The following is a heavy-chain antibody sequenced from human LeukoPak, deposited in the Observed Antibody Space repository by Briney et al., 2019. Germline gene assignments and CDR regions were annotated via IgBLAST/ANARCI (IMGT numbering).Heavy chain of an antibody. Sequence: GESLKISCKGSGYSFTSYWIGWVRQMPGKGLEWMGIIYPGDSDTRYSPSFQGQVTISADKSISTAYLQWSSLKASDTAMYYCATAKTLAAAGFDYWGQGTLVTVSS. CDR1: GYSFTSYW. J-gene: IGHJ4*02. CDR2: IYPGDSDT. V-gene: IGHV5-51*01. D-gene: IGHD6-13*01. CDR3: ATAKTLAAAGFDY.